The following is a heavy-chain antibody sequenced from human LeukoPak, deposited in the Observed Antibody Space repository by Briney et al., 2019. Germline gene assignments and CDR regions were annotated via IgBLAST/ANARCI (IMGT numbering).Heavy chain of an antibody. D-gene: IGHD3-10*01. Sequence: SETLSLTCTVSGGSISSSSYYWGWIRQPPGKGLEWIGSIYHSGSTYYNPSLKSRVTISVDTSKNQFSLKLSSVTAADTAVYYCARVGDRGVIISNDYWGQGTLVTVSS. CDR2: IYHSGST. CDR1: GGSISSSSYY. CDR3: ARVGDRGVIISNDY. V-gene: IGHV4-39*07. J-gene: IGHJ4*02.